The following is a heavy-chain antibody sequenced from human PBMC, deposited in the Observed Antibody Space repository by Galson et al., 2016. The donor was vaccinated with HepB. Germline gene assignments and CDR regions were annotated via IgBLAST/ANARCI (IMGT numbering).Heavy chain of an antibody. D-gene: IGHD1-14*01. J-gene: IGHJ4*02. Sequence: SVKVSCKASGGRFSSYPINWVRQAPGQGLEWMGGIIPIFGTANYAQKFQGRVTITADEPTATAYMELTSVRSEDTAVYYCARGGLASDHGIEYWGQGTQVTVSS. V-gene: IGHV1-69*13. CDR3: ARGGLASDHGIEY. CDR2: IIPIFGTA. CDR1: GGRFSSYP.